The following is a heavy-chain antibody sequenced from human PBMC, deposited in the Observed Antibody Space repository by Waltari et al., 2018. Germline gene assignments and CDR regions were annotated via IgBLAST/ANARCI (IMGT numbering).Heavy chain of an antibody. CDR1: GFNLRAYE. Sequence: EVQLVESGGDVMQPGGSLRLSCSASGFNLRAYEMNWVRQAPGKGPNLLAYISDDGNPIYYADSVRGRFTISRDNAMNALFLQMNSLRAEDTAVYYCATRYYFGQESPGEAFDIWGQGTLVTVSS. CDR3: ATRYYFGQESPGEAFDI. V-gene: IGHV3-48*03. D-gene: IGHD3-9*01. CDR2: ISDDGNPI. J-gene: IGHJ3*02.